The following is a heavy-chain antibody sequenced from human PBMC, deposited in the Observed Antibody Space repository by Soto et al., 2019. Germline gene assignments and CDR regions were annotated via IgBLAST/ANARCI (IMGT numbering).Heavy chain of an antibody. J-gene: IGHJ3*02. CDR1: GGTFSSYT. V-gene: IGHV1-69*04. CDR3: ARDSSGWYSLLFAFDI. Sequence: SVKVSCKASGGTFSSYTISWVRQAPGQGLEWMGRIIPILGIANYAQKFQGRVTITADKSTSTAYMELSSLRSEDTAVYYCARDSSGWYSLLFAFDIWGQGTTVTVSS. CDR2: IIPILGIA. D-gene: IGHD6-19*01.